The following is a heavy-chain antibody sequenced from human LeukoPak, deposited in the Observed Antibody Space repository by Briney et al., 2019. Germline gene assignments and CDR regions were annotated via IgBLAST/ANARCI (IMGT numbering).Heavy chain of an antibody. Sequence: SETLSLTCTVSGDSVSSGNYYWNWIRQPPGKGLEWIGYIYYSGSTNYNPSLKSRVTISVDTSKNQFSLRLGSVTAADTAAYYCARSRDGYIYVFPYWGQGTLVTVSS. J-gene: IGHJ4*02. V-gene: IGHV4-61*01. CDR3: ARSRDGYIYVFPY. CDR2: IYYSGST. CDR1: GDSVSSGNYY. D-gene: IGHD5-24*01.